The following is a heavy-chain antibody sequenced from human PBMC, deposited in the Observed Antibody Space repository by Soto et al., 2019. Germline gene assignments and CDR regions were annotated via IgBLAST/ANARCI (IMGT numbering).Heavy chain of an antibody. V-gene: IGHV4-30-4*01. CDR2: IYYSGST. Sequence: SETLSLTCTVSGGSISSGDYYWSWIRQPPGKGLEWIGYIYYSGSTYYNPSLKSRVTISVDTSKNQFSLKLSSVTAADTAVYYCARDGGDSSGYNDAFDIWGQGTMVTVSS. CDR3: ARDGGDSSGYNDAFDI. CDR1: GGSISSGDYY. J-gene: IGHJ3*02. D-gene: IGHD3-22*01.